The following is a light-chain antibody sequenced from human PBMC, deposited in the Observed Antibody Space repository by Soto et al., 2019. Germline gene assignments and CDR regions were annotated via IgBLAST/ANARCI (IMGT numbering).Light chain of an antibody. Sequence: DIVLTQSPGTLSLSPGEMATVSCSASQTVRSSSLAWYQQKPGQAPRLLIFGASTRAAGFPDRFSGSGSGTDFTLTISRLEPEDFAVYYCQQYGSSPRKCGQGTKGDIK. CDR1: QTVRSSS. CDR2: GAS. J-gene: IGKJ1*01. V-gene: IGKV3-20*01. CDR3: QQYGSSPRK.